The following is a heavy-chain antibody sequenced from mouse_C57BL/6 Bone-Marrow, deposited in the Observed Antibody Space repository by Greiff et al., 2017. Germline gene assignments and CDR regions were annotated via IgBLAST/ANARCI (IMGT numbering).Heavy chain of an antibody. CDR1: GFTFSDYY. D-gene: IGHD2-5*01. Sequence: EVMLVESEGGLVQPGSSMKLSCTASGFTFSDYYMAWVRQVPEKGLEWVANINYDGSSTYYLDSLKSRFIISRDNAKNILYLQMSSLKSEDTATYYCARDGGYSTLAYWGQGTLVTVSA. CDR3: ARDGGYSTLAY. CDR2: INYDGSST. J-gene: IGHJ3*01. V-gene: IGHV5-16*01.